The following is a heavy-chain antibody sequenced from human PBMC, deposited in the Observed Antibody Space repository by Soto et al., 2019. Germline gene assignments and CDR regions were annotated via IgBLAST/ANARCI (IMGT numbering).Heavy chain of an antibody. Sequence: QVQVVESGGGVVQPGRSLRLSCAASGFTFSIYGMHWVRQAPGKGLEWVAVISYDGSNQYYGGSVKGRFTISRDNSKNMVFLQMNSLGAEDTAVYYCAKXXXXGTXXGMDVWGQGTTVTVSS. CDR2: ISYDGSNQ. CDR1: GFTFSIYG. J-gene: IGHJ6*02. CDR3: AKXXXXGTXXGMDV. V-gene: IGHV3-30*18.